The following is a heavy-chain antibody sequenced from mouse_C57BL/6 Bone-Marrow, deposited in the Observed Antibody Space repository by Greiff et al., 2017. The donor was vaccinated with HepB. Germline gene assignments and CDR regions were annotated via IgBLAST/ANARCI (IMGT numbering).Heavy chain of an antibody. J-gene: IGHJ2*01. CDR2: IDPENGDT. Sequence: EVKLVESGAELVRPGASVKLSCTASGFNIKDDYMHWVKQRPEQGLEWIGWIDPENGDTEYASKFQGKATITADTSSNTAYLQLSSLTSEDTAVYYCTTALDYWGQGTTLTVSS. CDR3: TTALDY. V-gene: IGHV14-4*01. CDR1: GFNIKDDY.